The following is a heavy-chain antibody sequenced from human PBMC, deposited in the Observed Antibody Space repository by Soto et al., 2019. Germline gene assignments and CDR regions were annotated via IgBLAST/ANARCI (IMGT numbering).Heavy chain of an antibody. Sequence: SETLSLTCAVYGGSFSCYYWSWIRQPPGKGLEWIGEINHSGSTNYNPSLKSRVTISVDTSKNQFSLKLSSVTAADTAVYYCARGTGRTYYYGSGSYYNSYYYYGMDVWGQGTTVTVSS. J-gene: IGHJ6*02. CDR3: ARGTGRTYYYGSGSYYNSYYYYGMDV. CDR2: INHSGST. V-gene: IGHV4-34*01. CDR1: GGSFSCYY. D-gene: IGHD3-10*01.